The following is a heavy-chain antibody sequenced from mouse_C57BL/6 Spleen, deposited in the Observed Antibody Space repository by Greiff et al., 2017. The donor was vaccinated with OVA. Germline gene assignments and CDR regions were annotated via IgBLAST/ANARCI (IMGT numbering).Heavy chain of an antibody. CDR3: ARGSGYVDYYAMDY. D-gene: IGHD3-2*02. CDR2: IDPSDSYT. V-gene: IGHV1-69*01. J-gene: IGHJ4*01. CDR1: GYTFTSYW. Sequence: QVQLQQPGAELVMPGASVKLSCKASGYTFTSYWMHWVKQRPGQGLEWIGEIDPSDSYTNYNQKFKGKSTLTVDKSSSTAYMQLISLTSEDSAVYYCARGSGYVDYYAMDYWGQGTSVTVSS.